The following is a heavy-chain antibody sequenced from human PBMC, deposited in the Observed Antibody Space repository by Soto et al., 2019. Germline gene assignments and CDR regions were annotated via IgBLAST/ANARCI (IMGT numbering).Heavy chain of an antibody. CDR3: ARENGGSWYCDL. CDR2: SSDTGST. V-gene: IGHV4-30-4*08. Sequence: TLSLTCTVPGGSISGRGFFWSWSRHPPGKGLEWIGYSSDTGSTHYNPSLSGRVTVSVDTSKNQLSLKLASVTATDTAVYYCARENGGSWYCDLWGRGALVT. J-gene: IGHJ2*01. CDR1: GGSISGRGFF. D-gene: IGHD4-17*01.